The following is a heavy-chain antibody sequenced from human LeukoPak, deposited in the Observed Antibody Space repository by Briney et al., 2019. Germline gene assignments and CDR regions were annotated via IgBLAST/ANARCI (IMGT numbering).Heavy chain of an antibody. Sequence: SVKVSCKASGGTFSSYAISWVRQAPGQGLEWMGRIIPILGIANYAQKFQGRVTITADKSTSTAYMELSSLRSEDTAVYYCARDLYCSSTSCYNYYSMDVWGQGTTVTVSS. CDR2: IIPILGIA. V-gene: IGHV1-69*04. D-gene: IGHD2-2*02. J-gene: IGHJ6*02. CDR3: ARDLYCSSTSCYNYYSMDV. CDR1: GGTFSSYA.